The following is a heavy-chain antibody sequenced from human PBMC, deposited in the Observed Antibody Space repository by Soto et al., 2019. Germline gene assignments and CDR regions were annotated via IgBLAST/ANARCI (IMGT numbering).Heavy chain of an antibody. Sequence: GGSLRLSCAASGFTFSSYAMHWVRQAPGKGLEWVAVISYDGSNKYYADSVKGRFTISRDNSKNTLYLQMNSLRAEDTAVYYCARGAPIYSSGWYYYGMDVWGQGTTVTVSS. V-gene: IGHV3-30-3*01. CDR2: ISYDGSNK. J-gene: IGHJ6*02. CDR3: ARGAPIYSSGWYYYGMDV. D-gene: IGHD6-19*01. CDR1: GFTFSSYA.